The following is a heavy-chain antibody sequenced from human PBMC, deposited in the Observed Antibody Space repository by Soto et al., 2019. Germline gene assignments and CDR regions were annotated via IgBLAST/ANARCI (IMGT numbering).Heavy chain of an antibody. CDR2: IYYSGST. CDR1: GGSISSSSYY. V-gene: IGHV4-39*01. J-gene: IGHJ4*02. Sequence: PSETLSLTCTVSGGSISSSSYYWGWIRQPPGKGLEWIGTIYYSGSTYYNPSLKSRVTISVDTSKNRFSLKLSSVTAADTAVYYCARNYYDGSGYYFWGQGTLVTVSS. D-gene: IGHD3-22*01. CDR3: ARNYYDGSGYYF.